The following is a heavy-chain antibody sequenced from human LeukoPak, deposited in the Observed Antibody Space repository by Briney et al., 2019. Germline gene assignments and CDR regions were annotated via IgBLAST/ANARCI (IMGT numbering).Heavy chain of an antibody. J-gene: IGHJ4*02. CDR3: ARGVGSGSRLRAGDY. CDR2: IYSGGST. V-gene: IGHV3-53*01. D-gene: IGHD1-26*01. CDR1: GFTFSSYA. Sequence: GGSLRLSCAASGFTFSSYAMSWVRQAPGKGLEWVSVIYSGGSTYYADSVKGRFTISRDNSKNTLYLQMNSLRAEDTAVYYCARGVGSGSRLRAGDYWGQGTLVTVSS.